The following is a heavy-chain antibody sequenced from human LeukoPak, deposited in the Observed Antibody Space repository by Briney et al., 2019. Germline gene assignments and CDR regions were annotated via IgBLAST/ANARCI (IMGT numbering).Heavy chain of an antibody. CDR1: GYTLTELS. J-gene: IGHJ6*02. D-gene: IGHD6-13*01. V-gene: IGHV1-24*01. CDR3: ATASYSSSRYLTYYGMDV. CDR2: FDPEDGET. Sequence: ASVKVSCKVSGYTLTELSMHWVRQAPGKGLEWMGGFDPEDGETIYAQKFQGRVTMTEDTSTDTAYMELSSLRSEDTAVYYCATASYSSSRYLTYYGMDVWGQGTTVTVSS.